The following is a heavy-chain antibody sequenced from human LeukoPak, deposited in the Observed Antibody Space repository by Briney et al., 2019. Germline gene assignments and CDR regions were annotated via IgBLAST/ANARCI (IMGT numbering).Heavy chain of an antibody. CDR3: ARGGRWLQLKGDFDY. D-gene: IGHD5-24*01. J-gene: IGHJ4*02. V-gene: IGHV4-34*01. CDR2: INHSGST. Sequence: SETLSLTCAVYGGSFSGYYWSWIRQPPGKGLEWIGEINHSGSTNYNPSLKSRVTISVDTSKNQSSLKLSSVTAADTAVYYCARGGRWLQLKGDFDYWGQGTLVTVSS. CDR1: GGSFSGYY.